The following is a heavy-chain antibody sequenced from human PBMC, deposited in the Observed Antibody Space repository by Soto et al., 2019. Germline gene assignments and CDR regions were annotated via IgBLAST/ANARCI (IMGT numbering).Heavy chain of an antibody. CDR1: GFTFRSYA. V-gene: IGHV3-23*01. Sequence: PGGSLRLSCAASGFTFRSYAMNWVRQAPGKGLEWVSAISGSGGSTYYADSVKGRSTISRDSSKNTLYLQMNSLRAEDTAVYYCAKGNSWSPALVLDIWGQGTMVTVSS. D-gene: IGHD1-7*01. J-gene: IGHJ3*02. CDR3: AKGNSWSPALVLDI. CDR2: ISGSGGST.